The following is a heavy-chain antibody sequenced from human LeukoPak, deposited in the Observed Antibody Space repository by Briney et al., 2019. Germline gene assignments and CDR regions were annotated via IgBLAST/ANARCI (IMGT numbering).Heavy chain of an antibody. D-gene: IGHD6-13*01. CDR2: IKQDGSEK. J-gene: IGHJ6*02. Sequence: GGSLRLSCAASGFTFSSYWMSWVRQAPGKGLEWVANIKQDGSEKSYVDSVKGRFTISRDNAKNSLYLQMNSLRAEDTAVYYCAKIQQLDYYYYYYGMDVWGQGTTVTVSS. CDR1: GFTFSSYW. V-gene: IGHV3-7*01. CDR3: AKIQQLDYYYYYYGMDV.